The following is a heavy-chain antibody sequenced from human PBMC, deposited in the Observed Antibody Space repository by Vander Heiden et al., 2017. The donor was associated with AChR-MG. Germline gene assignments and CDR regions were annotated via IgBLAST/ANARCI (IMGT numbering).Heavy chain of an antibody. Sequence: EVQLVESGGGLVQPGGSLRLSCAASGFTFSSYEMNWVRQAPGKGLEWVSYISSSGSTIYYADSVKGRFTISRDNAKNSLYLQMNSLRAEDTAVYYCARVYSSSSGVWFDPWGQGTLVTVSS. CDR2: ISSSGSTI. D-gene: IGHD6-6*01. V-gene: IGHV3-48*03. CDR1: GFTFSSYE. CDR3: ARVYSSSSGVWFDP. J-gene: IGHJ5*02.